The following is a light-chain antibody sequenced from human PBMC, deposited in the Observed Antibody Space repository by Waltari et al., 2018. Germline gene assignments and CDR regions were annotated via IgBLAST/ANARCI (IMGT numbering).Light chain of an antibody. V-gene: IGLV3-1*01. CDR3: QAWDSNTAWV. J-gene: IGLJ3*02. Sequence: SYELTQSPSVSVSPGQKASITCSGDKLGNKYSFWYQVKPGQYPVLVNYQDTTRPSGIPERFSGSNSGNTATLTVSGTQAMDEADYFCQAWDSNTAWVFGGGTKLTVL. CDR1: KLGNKY. CDR2: QDT.